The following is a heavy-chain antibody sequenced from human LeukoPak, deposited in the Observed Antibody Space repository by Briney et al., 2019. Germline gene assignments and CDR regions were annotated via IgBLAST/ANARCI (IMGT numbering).Heavy chain of an antibody. D-gene: IGHD2-2*01. CDR2: IYTSGST. Sequence: SETLSLTCTVSGGSISSYYWSWIRQPAGKGLEWIGRIYTSGSTNYNPSLKSRVTMSVDTSKNQFSLKLSSVTAADTAVYYCARGSYCSSTSCYQMDVWGKGTTVTVSS. CDR1: GGSISSYY. J-gene: IGHJ6*04. V-gene: IGHV4-4*07. CDR3: ARGSYCSSTSCYQMDV.